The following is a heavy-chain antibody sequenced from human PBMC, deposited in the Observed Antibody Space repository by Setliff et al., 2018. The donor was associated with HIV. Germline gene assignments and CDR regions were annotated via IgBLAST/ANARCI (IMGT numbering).Heavy chain of an antibody. V-gene: IGHV3-11*01. CDR3: ARWSGRTGGV. Sequence: GGSLRLSCVASGTDLNVGYMSWIRQAPGKGPEWVSYISNSSHDIAYLDSVKGRFTISRDNAKNSLYLQMSNLRVDDTAVYYCARWSGRTGGVWGQGTLVTVSS. D-gene: IGHD3-10*01. CDR1: GTDLNVGY. CDR2: ISNSSHDI. J-gene: IGHJ4*02.